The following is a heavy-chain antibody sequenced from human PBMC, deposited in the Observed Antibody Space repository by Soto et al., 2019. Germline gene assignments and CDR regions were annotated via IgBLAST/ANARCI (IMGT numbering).Heavy chain of an antibody. CDR3: ARSITIFGEQYYFDY. D-gene: IGHD3-3*01. Sequence: EVQLVESGGGVVRPGGSLRLSCAASGFTFDDYGMSWVRQAPGKGLEWVSGINWNGGSTGYADSVKGRFTISRVNAKNSLYLQMNSLRAEDTALYHCARSITIFGEQYYFDYWGQGTLVTVSS. J-gene: IGHJ4*02. CDR1: GFTFDDYG. CDR2: INWNGGST. V-gene: IGHV3-20*01.